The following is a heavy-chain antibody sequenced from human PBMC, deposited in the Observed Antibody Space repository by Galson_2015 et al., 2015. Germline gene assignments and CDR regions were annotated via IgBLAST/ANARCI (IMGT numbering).Heavy chain of an antibody. CDR3: ARRLITGITWPVFDY. D-gene: IGHD1-7*01. CDR1: GYTFTSYW. V-gene: IGHV5-51*01. J-gene: IGHJ4*02. Sequence: QSGAEVKKPGESLKISCKGSGYTFTSYWIGWVRQMPGKGLEWMGIIYPGDSDTRYSPSFQGQVTISADQSISTAYLQWSSLKASDTAMYYCARRLITGITWPVFDYWGQGTLVTVSS. CDR2: IYPGDSDT.